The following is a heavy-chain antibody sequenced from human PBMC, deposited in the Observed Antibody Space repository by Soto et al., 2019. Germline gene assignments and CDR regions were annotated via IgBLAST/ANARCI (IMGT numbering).Heavy chain of an antibody. CDR1: GYIFTDYH. D-gene: IGHD6-13*01. J-gene: IGHJ5*02. V-gene: IGHV1-2*02. CDR2: INTDNGGA. Sequence: QVQLVQSGAEVKKPGASVKVSCKASGYIFTDYHIHWVRQAPGQGLEFMGWINTDNGGAGSAQQFQGRVTVTRDTSITTVYLKLSNLRSDDTAVYFCAKERGSNSLHPSNNCFDTWGQGTLITVSS. CDR3: AKERGSNSLHPSNNCFDT.